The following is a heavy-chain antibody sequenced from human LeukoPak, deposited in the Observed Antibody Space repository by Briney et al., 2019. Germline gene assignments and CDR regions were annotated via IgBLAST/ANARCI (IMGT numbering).Heavy chain of an antibody. D-gene: IGHD6-13*01. J-gene: IGHJ4*02. V-gene: IGHV4-39*01. CDR2: IYYSGST. Sequence: PSETLSLTRAASGGSITRSSNYWGWMRQPPGQGLEWIGTIYYSGSTYYNPSLKSRVTISVDTSKNQFSLKLSSVTAADTAVYYCARHDLHSSSWYYFDYWGQGTLVTVS. CDR1: GGSITRSSNY. CDR3: ARHDLHSSSWYYFDY.